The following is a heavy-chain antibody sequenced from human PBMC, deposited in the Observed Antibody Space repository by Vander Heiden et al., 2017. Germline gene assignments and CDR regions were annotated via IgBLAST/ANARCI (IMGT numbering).Heavy chain of an antibody. CDR2: ISAYNGNT. D-gene: IGHD5-18*01. CDR1: GYSFTSYR. J-gene: IGHJ6*02. Sequence: QVQLVQSGAAVNKPRASVTASCQASGYSFTSYRISWARQVSGQGSEWMGWISAYNGNTNYAQKIQGRVTMTTDTSTSTAYMELRSLRSDDTAVYYCAGTAMVFKRYYYYYGMDVWGQGTTVTVSS. V-gene: IGHV1-18*01. CDR3: AGTAMVFKRYYYYYGMDV.